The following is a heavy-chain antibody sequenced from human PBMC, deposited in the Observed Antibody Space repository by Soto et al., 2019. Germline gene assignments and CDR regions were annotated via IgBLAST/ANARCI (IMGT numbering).Heavy chain of an antibody. D-gene: IGHD2-2*01. CDR1: GDNISSGDYY. CDR2: IFYSGYN. J-gene: IGHJ5*02. V-gene: IGHV4-30-4*08. CDR3: ARLNPIVVVPTPMGWFDP. Sequence: SETLSLTCTVSGDNISSGDYYWSWIRQSPGKGLEWIGYIFYSGYNYYNPSLKSRLSMSVDTSKNQFSLRLTSVTAADTAVYFCARLNPIVVVPTPMGWFDPWGQGTLVTVSS.